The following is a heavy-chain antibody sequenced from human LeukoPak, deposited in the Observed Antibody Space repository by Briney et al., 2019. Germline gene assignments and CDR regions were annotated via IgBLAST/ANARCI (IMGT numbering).Heavy chain of an antibody. D-gene: IGHD1-1*01. CDR3: ATYNWNDALDY. Sequence: VASVKVSCKVSGYTLTELSMHWVRQAPGKGLEWMGGFDPEDGETIYAQKFQGRVTVTEDTSTDTAYMELSSLRSEDTAVYYCATYNWNDALDYWGQGTLVTVSS. CDR1: GYTLTELS. CDR2: FDPEDGET. J-gene: IGHJ4*02. V-gene: IGHV1-24*01.